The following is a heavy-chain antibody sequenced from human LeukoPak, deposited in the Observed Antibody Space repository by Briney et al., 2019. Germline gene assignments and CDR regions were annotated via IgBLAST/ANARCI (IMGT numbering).Heavy chain of an antibody. D-gene: IGHD6-13*01. CDR2: INHSGGT. Sequence: SETLSLTCAVYGGSFSGYYWSWIRQPPGKGLEWIGEINHSGGTNYNPSLKSRVTISVDTSKNQFSLKLSSVAAADTAVYYCASRLLYSRTLIDCWGQGTLVTVSS. J-gene: IGHJ4*02. CDR3: ASRLLYSRTLIDC. V-gene: IGHV4-34*01. CDR1: GGSFSGYY.